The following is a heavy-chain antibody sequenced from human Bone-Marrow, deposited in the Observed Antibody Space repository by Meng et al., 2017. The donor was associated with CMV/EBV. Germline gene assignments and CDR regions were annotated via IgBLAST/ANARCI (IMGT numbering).Heavy chain of an antibody. CDR2: IKRGGDVK. Sequence: VGSLRLSCAASGFIFNSYAMYWVRAAPGRGLEWVSYIKRGGDVKYYADSVKGRFTISRENAKNSLYLQMNSLRAEDTAVYYCARDHSSREVGLLLGYYYYGMDVWGQGTTVTVSS. CDR3: ARDHSSREVGLLLGYYYYGMDV. CDR1: GFIFNSYA. V-gene: IGHV3-48*03. J-gene: IGHJ6*02. D-gene: IGHD6-13*01.